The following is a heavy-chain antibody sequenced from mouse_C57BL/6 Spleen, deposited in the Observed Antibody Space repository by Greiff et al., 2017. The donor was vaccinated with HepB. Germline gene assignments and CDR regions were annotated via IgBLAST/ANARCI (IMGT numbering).Heavy chain of an antibody. Sequence: QVQLQQPGAELVKPGASVKLSCKASGYTFTSYWMHWVKQRPGQGLEWIGMIHPNSGSTNYNEKFKSKATLTVDKSSSTAYMQISSLTSEDSAVYYCARGGYSNYVDYYAMDYWGQGTSVTVSS. D-gene: IGHD2-5*01. CDR3: ARGGYSNYVDYYAMDY. CDR1: GYTFTSYW. J-gene: IGHJ4*01. V-gene: IGHV1-64*01. CDR2: IHPNSGST.